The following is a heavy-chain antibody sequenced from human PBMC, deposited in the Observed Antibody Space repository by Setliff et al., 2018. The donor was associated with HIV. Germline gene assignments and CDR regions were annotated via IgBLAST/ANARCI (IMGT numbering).Heavy chain of an antibody. V-gene: IGHV4-39*01. Sequence: SETLPLTCTVSGGSISSGSYYWGWIRQPPGKGLEWIGSIYYSGSTYYNPSLQSRVTISVDTSKNLFSLRLSSVTASDTAVYYCARQAIFGYYDSSGYLDYWGQGTLVTVSS. CDR3: ARQAIFGYYDSSGYLDY. J-gene: IGHJ4*02. CDR1: GGSISSGSYY. CDR2: IYYSGST. D-gene: IGHD3-22*01.